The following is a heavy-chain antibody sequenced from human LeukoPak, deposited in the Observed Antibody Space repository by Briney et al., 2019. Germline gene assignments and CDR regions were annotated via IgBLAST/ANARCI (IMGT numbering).Heavy chain of an antibody. J-gene: IGHJ3*02. CDR3: ARDWNCSGTGVPCAFDI. Sequence: GGSLRLSCAASGFTFSSYAMSWVRQAPGRGLEWVSAISGSGGSTYYADSVKGRFTISRDNAKNSLYLQMNSLRAEDTAVYYCARDWNCSGTGVPCAFDIWGQGTMVTVSS. CDR1: GFTFSSYA. D-gene: IGHD2-15*01. CDR2: ISGSGGST. V-gene: IGHV3-23*01.